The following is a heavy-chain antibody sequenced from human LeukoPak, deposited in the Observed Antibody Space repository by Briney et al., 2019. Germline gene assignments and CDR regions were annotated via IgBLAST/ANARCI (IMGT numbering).Heavy chain of an antibody. D-gene: IGHD3-22*01. Sequence: PSETLSLTCTVSGGSISSGDYYWSWIRQPPGKGLEWTGYIYYSGSTYYNSSLKSRVTISVDTSKNQFSLKLSSVTAADTAVYYCARSTYYYDSSGYSLFDYWGQGTLVTVSS. CDR3: ARSTYYYDSSGYSLFDY. J-gene: IGHJ4*02. CDR2: IYYSGST. CDR1: GGSISSGDYY. V-gene: IGHV4-30-4*08.